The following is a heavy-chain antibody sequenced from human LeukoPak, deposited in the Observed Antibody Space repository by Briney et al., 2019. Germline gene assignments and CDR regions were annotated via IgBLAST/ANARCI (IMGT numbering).Heavy chain of an antibody. CDR2: INPNSGGT. V-gene: IGHV1-2*02. Sequence: GASVKVSCKASGYTFTGYYMHWVRQAPGQGLEWMGWINPNSGGTNYAQKFQGRVTMTRDTSISTAYMELSRLRSDDTAVYYCARVYYSRDWNNLYFDYWGQGTLVTVSS. J-gene: IGHJ4*02. CDR1: GYTFTGYY. D-gene: IGHD1/OR15-1a*01. CDR3: ARVYYSRDWNNLYFDY.